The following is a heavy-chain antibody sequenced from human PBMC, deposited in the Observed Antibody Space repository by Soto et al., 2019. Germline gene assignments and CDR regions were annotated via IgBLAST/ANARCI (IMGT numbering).Heavy chain of an antibody. J-gene: IGHJ6*02. Sequence: VKVSCKASGFTFTSSAVQWVRQARGQRLEWIGWIVVGSGNTNYAQKFQERVTITRDMSTSTAYMELSSLRSEDTAVYYCAASSPRYYYDSSAVWGQGTTVTVSS. V-gene: IGHV1-58*01. CDR2: IVVGSGNT. CDR1: GFTFTSSA. CDR3: AASSPRYYYDSSAV. D-gene: IGHD3-22*01.